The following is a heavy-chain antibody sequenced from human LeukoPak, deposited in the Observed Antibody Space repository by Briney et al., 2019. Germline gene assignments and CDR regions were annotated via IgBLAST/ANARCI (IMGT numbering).Heavy chain of an antibody. CDR1: AFTFDDYA. CDR3: AKDNGSGWYPALDY. J-gene: IGHJ4*02. V-gene: IGHV3-43*02. Sequence: GGSLRLSCAASAFTFDDYAMHWVRQAPGKGLEWVSLISGDGGSTYYADSVKGRFTISRDNSKNSLYLQMNSLRTEDTALYYCAKDNGSGWYPALDYWGQGTLVTVSS. CDR2: ISGDGGST. D-gene: IGHD6-19*01.